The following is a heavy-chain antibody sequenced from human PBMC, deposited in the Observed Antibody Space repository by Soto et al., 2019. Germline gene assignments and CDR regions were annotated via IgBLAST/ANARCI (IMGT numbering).Heavy chain of an antibody. Sequence: SETLSLTCAVSGYSISSGYYWGWIRQPPGKGLEWIGSIYHSGSTYYNPSLKSRVTISVDTSKNQFSLKLSSVTAADTAVYYCARVRYYYDSSGYYCYDAFDIWGQGTMVTVSS. CDR2: IYHSGST. CDR3: ARVRYYYDSSGYYCYDAFDI. D-gene: IGHD3-22*01. CDR1: GYSISSGYY. J-gene: IGHJ3*02. V-gene: IGHV4-38-2*01.